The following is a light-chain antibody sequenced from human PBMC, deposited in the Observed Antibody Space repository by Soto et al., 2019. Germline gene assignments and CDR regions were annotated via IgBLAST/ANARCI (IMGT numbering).Light chain of an antibody. CDR1: NIGSKH. CDR2: YDT. V-gene: IGLV3-21*04. J-gene: IGLJ2*01. CDR3: HVWDSSRDHPL. Sequence: SYELTQPPSVSVAPGKTATITCGGINIGSKHVHWYQQKPGQAPVLVIYYDTDRPSGIPERFSGSNSGNTATLTISRVEAGDEADYYCHVWDSSRDHPLFGGGTKLTVL.